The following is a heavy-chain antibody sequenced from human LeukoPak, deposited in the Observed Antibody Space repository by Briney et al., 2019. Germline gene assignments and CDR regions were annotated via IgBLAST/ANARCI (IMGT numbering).Heavy chain of an antibody. D-gene: IGHD6-19*01. Sequence: SETLSLTCTVSGGSISSYYWSWIRQPAGKGLEWIGRIYSSGSTNYNPSLKSRVTMSVDTSKNQFSLRLSSVTAADTAVYLAVAGKAGFDYWGQGTPVTVSS. CDR3: VAGKAGFDY. CDR2: IYSSGST. J-gene: IGHJ4*02. CDR1: GGSISSYY. V-gene: IGHV4-4*07.